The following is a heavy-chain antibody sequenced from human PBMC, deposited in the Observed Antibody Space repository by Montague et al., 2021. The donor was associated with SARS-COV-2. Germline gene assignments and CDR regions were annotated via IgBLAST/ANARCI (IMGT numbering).Heavy chain of an antibody. CDR1: GGSFSNYY. CDR2: IYYSGST. V-gene: IGHV4-39*01. Sequence: SETLSLTCAVCGGSFSNYYWAWIRQPPGKGLEWIGSIYYSGSTYYNPSLKSRVTISVDTSKNQFSLKLSSVTAADTAVYYCARRSYDILTGYPIPNWFDPWGQGTLVTVSS. D-gene: IGHD3-9*01. J-gene: IGHJ5*02. CDR3: ARRSYDILTGYPIPNWFDP.